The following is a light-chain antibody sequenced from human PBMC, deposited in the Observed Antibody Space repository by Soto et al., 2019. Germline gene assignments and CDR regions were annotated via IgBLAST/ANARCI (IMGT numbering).Light chain of an antibody. J-gene: IGKJ4*01. CDR1: QSVSSY. Sequence: ETVSTQSPATLSLSPGERATLSCRASQSVSSYLAWYQQKPGQAPRLLIYDASNRATGIPARFSGSGSGTDFTLTISSLEPEDFAVYYCQQRSNLLTFGGGTKVDI. V-gene: IGKV3-11*01. CDR3: QQRSNLLT. CDR2: DAS.